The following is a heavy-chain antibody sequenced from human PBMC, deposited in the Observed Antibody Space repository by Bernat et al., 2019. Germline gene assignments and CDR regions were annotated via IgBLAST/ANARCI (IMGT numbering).Heavy chain of an antibody. Sequence: EVQLLESGGGLVQPGGSLRLSCAASGFTFSSYAMSWFRQAPGKGLEWVSAISGSGGSTYYADSVKGRFTISRDNSKNTLYLQMNSLRAEDTAVYYCAKDWDLGGSPEYFQHWGQGTLVTVSS. V-gene: IGHV3-23*01. CDR2: ISGSGGST. D-gene: IGHD1-26*01. CDR1: GFTFSSYA. J-gene: IGHJ1*01. CDR3: AKDWDLGGSPEYFQH.